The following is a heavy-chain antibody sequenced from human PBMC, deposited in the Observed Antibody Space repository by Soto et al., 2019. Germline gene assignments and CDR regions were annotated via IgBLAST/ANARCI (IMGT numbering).Heavy chain of an antibody. V-gene: IGHV3-53*01. J-gene: IGHJ6*02. Sequence: VGARSLARASWGITGGRNYLSWVPQPPGTGLERVSVIYSGGSTYSADSVKGRCTISRDNSKNTLYLQLNSLRAEDTAVYYCARGDYYFYYGMDVWGQGT. CDR3: ARGDYYFYYGMDV. CDR1: GITGGRNY. CDR2: IYSGGST.